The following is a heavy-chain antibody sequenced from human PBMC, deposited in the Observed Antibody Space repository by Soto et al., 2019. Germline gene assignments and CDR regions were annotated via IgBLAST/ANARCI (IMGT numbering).Heavy chain of an antibody. J-gene: IGHJ4*02. CDR2: IIPIFGTA. CDR3: ASTMIVVVPNVFDY. Sequence: SVKVSCKASGGTFSSYAISWVRQAPGQGLEWMGGIIPIFGTANYAQKFQGRVTITADKSTSTAYMELSSLRSEDTAVYYCASTMIVVVPNVFDYWGQGTLVTVSS. D-gene: IGHD3-22*01. CDR1: GGTFSSYA. V-gene: IGHV1-69*06.